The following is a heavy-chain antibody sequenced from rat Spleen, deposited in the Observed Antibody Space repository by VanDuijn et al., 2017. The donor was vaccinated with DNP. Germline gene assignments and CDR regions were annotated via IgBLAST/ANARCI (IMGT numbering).Heavy chain of an antibody. Sequence: EVKLVESGGGLVQPGRSLKLSCAASGFNFNDYWMGWVRQAPGKGLEWIGEINKDSSTIKYNPSLKDKFTISRDNAQNTLYLQMNKLESEDTAIYYCARGPNYGGYLDYFDYWGQGVMVTVSS. CDR3: ARGPNYGGYLDYFDY. D-gene: IGHD1-11*01. V-gene: IGHV4-2*01. CDR2: INKDSSTI. CDR1: GFNFNDYW. J-gene: IGHJ2*01.